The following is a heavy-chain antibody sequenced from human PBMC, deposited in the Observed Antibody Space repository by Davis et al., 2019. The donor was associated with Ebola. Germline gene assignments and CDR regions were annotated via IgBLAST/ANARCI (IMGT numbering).Heavy chain of an antibody. V-gene: IGHV3-53*01. CDR2: IYNGGST. D-gene: IGHD3-10*01. J-gene: IGHJ6*02. CDR3: AKKPRNGSESYGMDV. Sequence: GESLKISCAASGFTVSSNYMSWVRQAPGKGLEWVSVIYNGGSTYYADSVKGRFTISRDNSKNTLYLQMNSLRAEDTAVYYCAKKPRNGSESYGMDVWGQGTTVTVSS. CDR1: GFTVSSNY.